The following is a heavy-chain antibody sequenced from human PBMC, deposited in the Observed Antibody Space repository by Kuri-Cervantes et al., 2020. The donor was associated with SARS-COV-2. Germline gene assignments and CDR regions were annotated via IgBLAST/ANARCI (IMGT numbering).Heavy chain of an antibody. J-gene: IGHJ5*02. CDR2: VKADGSET. V-gene: IGHV3-7*05. Sequence: GGSLRLSCAASGFMFSNYWMSWVRQPKGKGLEWVAKVKADGSETYYADSVKGRFIVSRDNVKKSLDLQMDSLRLEDTAIYYCARDKFGTYDHDGGGYYTSSDHWFDHWGQGTLVTVSS. CDR3: ARDKFGTYDHDGGGYYTSSDHWFDH. D-gene: IGHD3-22*01. CDR1: GFMFSNYW.